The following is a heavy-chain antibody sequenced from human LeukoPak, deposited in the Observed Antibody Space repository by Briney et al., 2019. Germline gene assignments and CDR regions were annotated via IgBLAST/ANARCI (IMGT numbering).Heavy chain of an antibody. Sequence: GASVKVSCKAFGYTFGTSSISWVRQAPGQRLEWMGWISPNNGNTYYAQGVQGRVTMTTGTSRNTAYMELRNLRSDDTAVYFCTRVRNSDNWWGPFDIWGQGTMVTVSS. J-gene: IGHJ3*02. CDR2: ISPNNGNT. CDR3: TRVRNSDNWWGPFDI. D-gene: IGHD1-1*01. V-gene: IGHV1-18*01. CDR1: GYTFGTSS.